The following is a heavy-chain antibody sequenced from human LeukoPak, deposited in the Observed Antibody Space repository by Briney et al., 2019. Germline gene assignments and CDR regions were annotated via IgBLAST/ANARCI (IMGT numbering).Heavy chain of an antibody. CDR1: GFTFSSYA. CDR2: ISGSGDTT. Sequence: GGSLRLSCAATGFTFSSYAMTWVRQAPGKGLEWVSGISGSGDTTYYADSVKGRFTISRDNSKNTLYLQMNSLRAEDTAIYYCAKDRISTSGTVDYWGQGTLVTVSS. J-gene: IGHJ4*02. CDR3: AKDRISTSGTVDY. D-gene: IGHD6-13*01. V-gene: IGHV3-23*01.